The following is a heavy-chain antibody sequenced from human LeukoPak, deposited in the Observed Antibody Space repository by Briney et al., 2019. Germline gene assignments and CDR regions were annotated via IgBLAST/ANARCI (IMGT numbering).Heavy chain of an antibody. J-gene: IGHJ4*02. V-gene: IGHV3-33*06. CDR1: GFTFSSYG. Sequence: PGRSLRLSCAASGFTFSSYGMHWVRQAPGKGLEWVAVIWYDGSNEYYADSVKGRFTISRDNSKNTLYLQMNSLRAEDTAVYYCAKDRYDSSGYYPFDYWGQGTLVTVSS. CDR2: IWYDGSNE. D-gene: IGHD3-22*01. CDR3: AKDRYDSSGYYPFDY.